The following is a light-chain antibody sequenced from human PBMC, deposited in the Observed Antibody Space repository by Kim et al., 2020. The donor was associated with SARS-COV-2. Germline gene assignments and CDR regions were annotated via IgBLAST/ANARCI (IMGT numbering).Light chain of an antibody. V-gene: IGLV10-54*01. CDR1: NNNVGNQG. Sequence: LTQPPSVSKGLRQTATLTCTGNNNNVGNQGAAWLQQHQGHPPKLLFYRNNNRPSGISERLSASRSGKTASLTISGLQPEDEADYYCSAWDSSLSGWV. CDR2: RNN. CDR3: SAWDSSLSGWV. J-gene: IGLJ3*02.